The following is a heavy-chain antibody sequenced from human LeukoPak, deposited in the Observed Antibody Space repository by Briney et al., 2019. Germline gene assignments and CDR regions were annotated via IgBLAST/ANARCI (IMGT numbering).Heavy chain of an antibody. CDR1: GFTVSSNY. CDR2: IYSGGST. D-gene: IGHD3-10*01. CDR3: ARHVASGGSGVDY. Sequence: GGSLRLSCAASGFTVSSNYMSWVRQAPGKGLEWVSVIYSGGSTYYADSVKGRFTISRDNSKNTLYLQMNSLRAEDTAVCYCARHVASGGSGVDYWGQGTLVTVSS. V-gene: IGHV3-66*04. J-gene: IGHJ4*02.